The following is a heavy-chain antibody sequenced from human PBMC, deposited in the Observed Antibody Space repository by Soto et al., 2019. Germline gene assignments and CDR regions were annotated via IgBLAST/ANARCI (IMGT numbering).Heavy chain of an antibody. V-gene: IGHV4-39*01. J-gene: IGHJ5*01. CDR1: GGSVSSSIYY. CDR2: IYYSGST. Sequence: SETLSLTCTVSGGSVSSSIYYWGWIRQPPXKGLEWIGSIYYSGSTYYNPPLKSRVTISLGTSKNQFSLRLNSVTAADAALYYCAAGDYSGSGTYYNGWFDSWGQGTLVTVSS. CDR3: AAGDYSGSGTYYNGWFDS. D-gene: IGHD3-10*01.